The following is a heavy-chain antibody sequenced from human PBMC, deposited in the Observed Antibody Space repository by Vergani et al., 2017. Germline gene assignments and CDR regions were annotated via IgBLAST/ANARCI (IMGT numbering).Heavy chain of an antibody. CDR3: ASGKYYSDSTSHFRWRYFDV. CDR2: IYNCGNG. Sequence: QMQLQESGPGLVKASETLSLTCTVSGDSIISRSYYWGWIRQPPGKGLEWMGSIYNCGNGDSSSSLRSRVTISADTSKNQFSLRLTSVTAADTAVYYCASGKYYSDSTSHFRWRYFDVWGGGTLLTVPS. CDR1: GDSIISRSYY. D-gene: IGHD3-16*01. J-gene: IGHJ2*01. V-gene: IGHV4-39*01.